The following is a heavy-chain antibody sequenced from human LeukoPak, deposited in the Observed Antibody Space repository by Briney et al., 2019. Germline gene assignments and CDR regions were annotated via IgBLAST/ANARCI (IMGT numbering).Heavy chain of an antibody. CDR2: ISSSSSYI. V-gene: IGHV3-21*01. J-gene: IGHJ4*02. Sequence: GGSLRLSYAASGFTFSSYSMNWVRQAPGKGLEWVSSISSSSSYIYYADSVKGRFTISRDNSKNTLYLQMNSLRAEDTAVYYCAKSRIQLWFDYWGQGTLVTVSS. CDR1: GFTFSSYS. CDR3: AKSRIQLWFDY. D-gene: IGHD5-18*01.